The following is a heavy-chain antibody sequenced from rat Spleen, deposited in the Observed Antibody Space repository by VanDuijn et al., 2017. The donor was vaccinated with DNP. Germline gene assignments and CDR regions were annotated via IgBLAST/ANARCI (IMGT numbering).Heavy chain of an antibody. V-gene: IGHV3-3*01. Sequence: EVQLQESGPGLVKPSQSLSLTCSVTGYSITSNHKWSWIRKFPGNELEWMGYINNAGSTNYNPSLKGRFSITRDTSKNQFFLQVNSVVNEDTATYYCAVQLGVFDYWGQGVMVIVSS. J-gene: IGHJ2*01. D-gene: IGHD5-1*01. CDR3: AVQLGVFDY. CDR2: INNAGST. CDR1: GYSITSNHK.